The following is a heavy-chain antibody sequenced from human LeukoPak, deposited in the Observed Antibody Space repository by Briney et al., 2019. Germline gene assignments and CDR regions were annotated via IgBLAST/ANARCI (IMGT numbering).Heavy chain of an antibody. CDR1: GYTFTSYA. J-gene: IGHJ5*02. D-gene: IGHD3-10*01. CDR2: IIPIFGTA. CDR3: AGSFGELLDVVRGNNWFDP. Sequence: ASVKVSCKASGYTFTSYAISWVRQAPGQGLEWMGGIIPIFGTANYAQKFQGRVTITADKSTSTAYMELSSLRSEDTAVYYCAGSFGELLDVVRGNNWFDPWGQGTLVTVSS. V-gene: IGHV1-69*06.